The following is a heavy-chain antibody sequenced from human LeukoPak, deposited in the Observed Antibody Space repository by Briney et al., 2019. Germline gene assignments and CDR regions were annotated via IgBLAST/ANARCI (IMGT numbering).Heavy chain of an antibody. J-gene: IGHJ4*02. CDR2: INAGNGNT. Sequence: ASVKVSCKASGYTFTSYAMHWVRQAPGQRLEWMGWINAGNGNTKYSQKFQGRVTITRDTSASTAYMELSSLRSEDTAVYYCARDLGSGWPFDYWGQETLVTVSS. V-gene: IGHV1-3*01. CDR1: GYTFTSYA. D-gene: IGHD6-19*01. CDR3: ARDLGSGWPFDY.